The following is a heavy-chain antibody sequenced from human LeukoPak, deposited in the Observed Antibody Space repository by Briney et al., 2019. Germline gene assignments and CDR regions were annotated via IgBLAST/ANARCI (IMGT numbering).Heavy chain of an antibody. CDR3: SRGTSSAPLLS. Sequence: SETLSPTCAVYGGSFSGYYWSWIRQPPGKGLEWIGEINHSGSTNYNPSLKSRVTISVDMSKNQFSLKLSSVTAADTAVYYCSRGTSSAPLLSWGQGTLVTVSS. J-gene: IGHJ5*02. CDR1: GGSFSGYY. CDR2: INHSGST. V-gene: IGHV4-34*01. D-gene: IGHD3-10*01.